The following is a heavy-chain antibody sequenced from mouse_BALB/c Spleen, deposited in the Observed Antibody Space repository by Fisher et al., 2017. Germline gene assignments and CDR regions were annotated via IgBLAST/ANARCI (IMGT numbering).Heavy chain of an antibody. V-gene: IGHV1-26*01. J-gene: IGHJ4*01. CDR3: ARSEAWLRRNAMDY. D-gene: IGHD2-2*01. Sequence: KFKGKATLTADKSSSTAYMELLSLTSEDSAVYYCARSEAWLRRNAMDYWGQGTSVTVS.